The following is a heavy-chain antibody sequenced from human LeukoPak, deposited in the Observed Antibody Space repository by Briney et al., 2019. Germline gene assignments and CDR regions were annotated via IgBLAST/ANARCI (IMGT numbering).Heavy chain of an antibody. J-gene: IGHJ5*02. CDR3: AKVGCSSTSCPNPPRYNWFDP. CDR2: ISGSGGST. D-gene: IGHD2-2*01. CDR1: GFTFSSYA. Sequence: GGSLRLSCAASGFTFSSYAMSWVRQAPGKGLEWVSAISGSGGSTYYADSVKGRFTISRDNCKNTLYLQMNSLRAEDTAVYYCAKVGCSSTSCPNPPRYNWFDPWGQGTLVTVSS. V-gene: IGHV3-23*01.